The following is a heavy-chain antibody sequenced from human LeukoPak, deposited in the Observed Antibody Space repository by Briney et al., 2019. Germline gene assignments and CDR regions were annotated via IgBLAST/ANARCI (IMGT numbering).Heavy chain of an antibody. Sequence: SETLSLTCAVYGGSFSGYYWSWIRQPPGKGLEWIGEINHSGSTNYNPYLKSRGTISVDTSKNQFSLKLSSVTAADTAVYYCARSVDLIAAAGPCFDYWGQGTLVTVSS. CDR3: ARSVDLIAAAGPCFDY. CDR2: INHSGST. D-gene: IGHD6-13*01. V-gene: IGHV4-34*01. J-gene: IGHJ4*02. CDR1: GGSFSGYY.